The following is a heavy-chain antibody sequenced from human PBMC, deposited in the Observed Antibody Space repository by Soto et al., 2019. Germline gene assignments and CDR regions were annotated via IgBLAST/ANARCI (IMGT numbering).Heavy chain of an antibody. D-gene: IGHD1-1*01. Sequence: GRSLRLSCTTSGFTVSSSHMTWVRQAPGKGLEWVSVIYSGGSSYYAVSVKGRFTISRDSSKNTLYLEMNSLRAEDTAVYYCAKSLDNWNDGGYFDYWGQGTLVTVSS. CDR2: IYSGGSS. J-gene: IGHJ4*02. CDR3: AKSLDNWNDGGYFDY. CDR1: GFTVSSSH. V-gene: IGHV3-53*01.